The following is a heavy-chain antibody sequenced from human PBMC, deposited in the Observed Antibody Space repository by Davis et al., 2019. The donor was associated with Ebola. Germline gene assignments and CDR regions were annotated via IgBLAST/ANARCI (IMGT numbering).Heavy chain of an antibody. CDR1: GFTFSSYG. J-gene: IGHJ3*02. V-gene: IGHV3-30*03. CDR2: ISYDGSNK. D-gene: IGHD4-17*01. CDR3: GWELRGGAFDI. Sequence: PGGSLRLSCAASGFTFSSYGMHWVRQAPGKGLEWGAVISYDGSNKYYADSVKGRFTISRDNSKNTLYLQMSGLRLEDTAVYFCGWELRGGAFDIWGQGTMVTVSS.